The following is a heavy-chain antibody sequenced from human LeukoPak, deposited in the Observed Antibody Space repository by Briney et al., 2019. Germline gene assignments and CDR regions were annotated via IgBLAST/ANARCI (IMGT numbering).Heavy chain of an antibody. Sequence: ASVKVSCKASGGTFSSYAITWVRQAPGQGLEWMGWINPNSGGTNYAQKFQGRVTMTRDTSISTAYMELSRLRSDDTAVYYCARDGRGYSLDIWGQGTMVTVSS. J-gene: IGHJ3*02. D-gene: IGHD5-18*01. V-gene: IGHV1-2*02. CDR1: GGTFSSYA. CDR2: INPNSGGT. CDR3: ARDGRGYSLDI.